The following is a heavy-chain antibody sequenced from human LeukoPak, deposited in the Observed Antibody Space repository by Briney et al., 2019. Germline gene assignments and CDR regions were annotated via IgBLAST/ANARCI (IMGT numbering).Heavy chain of an antibody. CDR1: GGTFISYA. V-gene: IGHV1-69*04. Sequence: ASVTVSFKASGGTFISYAISWVRQAPGQGREWMGRIIPILGIANYAQKFQGRVTITADKSTSTAYMELSSLRSEDTAVYYCARISKSNYYGMDVWGQGTAVTVSS. CDR2: IIPILGIA. J-gene: IGHJ6*02. CDR3: ARISKSNYYGMDV.